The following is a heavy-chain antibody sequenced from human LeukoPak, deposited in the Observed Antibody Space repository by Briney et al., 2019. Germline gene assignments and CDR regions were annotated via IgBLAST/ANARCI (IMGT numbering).Heavy chain of an antibody. CDR1: GFTFSSYE. CDR2: ISSSGTTI. Sequence: AGSLRLSCAASGFTFSSYEMNWVRQAPGKGLEWVSYISSSGTTIYYADSVKGRFTISRDNAKNSLYLQMNSVRAEDTAVYYCARDSPYYYDSSGHPNWGQGTLVTVSS. V-gene: IGHV3-48*03. J-gene: IGHJ4*02. D-gene: IGHD3-22*01. CDR3: ARDSPYYYDSSGHPN.